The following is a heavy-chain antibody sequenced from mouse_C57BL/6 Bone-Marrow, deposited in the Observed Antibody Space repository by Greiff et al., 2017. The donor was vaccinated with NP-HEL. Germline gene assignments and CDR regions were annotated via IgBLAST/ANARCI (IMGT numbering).Heavy chain of an antibody. CDR1: GYTFTSYW. V-gene: IGHV1-64*01. CDR3: ARSTWTECFAY. CDR2: IHPNSGST. Sequence: VQLQQSGAELVKPGASVKLSCKASGYTFTSYWMHWVKQRPGQGLEWIGMIHPNSGSTNYNEKFKSKATLTVDKSSSTAYMQLSSLTSEDSAVYYCARSTWTECFAYWGQGTLVTVSA. J-gene: IGHJ3*01.